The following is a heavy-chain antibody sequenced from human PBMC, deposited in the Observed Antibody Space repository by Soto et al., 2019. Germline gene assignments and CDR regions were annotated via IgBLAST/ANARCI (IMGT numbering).Heavy chain of an antibody. V-gene: IGHV4-61*01. CDR3: ARDIRGYSRAFDY. CDR2: IYSSGST. Sequence: SETLSLTCTVSGDSVSSDNYYWTWIRQPPGKGLEWIGYIYSSGSTNYNPSLKSRVTISVDTSRNQFSLKLTSVTAADTAVYYCARDIRGYSRAFDYWGQGTLVTVSS. CDR1: GDSVSSDNYY. D-gene: IGHD5-18*01. J-gene: IGHJ4*02.